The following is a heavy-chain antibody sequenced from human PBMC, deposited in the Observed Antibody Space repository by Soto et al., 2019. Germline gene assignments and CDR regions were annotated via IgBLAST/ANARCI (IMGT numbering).Heavy chain of an antibody. J-gene: IGHJ4*02. V-gene: IGHV3-9*01. CDR2: ISWNSGSI. D-gene: IGHD3-16*02. Sequence: GGSLRLSCAASGFTFDDYAMHWVRQAPGKGLEWVSGISWNSGSIGYADSVKGRFTISRDNAKNSLYLQMNSLRAEDTALYYCAKEVTFGGVIVKNYFDYWGQGTLVTVSS. CDR1: GFTFDDYA. CDR3: AKEVTFGGVIVKNYFDY.